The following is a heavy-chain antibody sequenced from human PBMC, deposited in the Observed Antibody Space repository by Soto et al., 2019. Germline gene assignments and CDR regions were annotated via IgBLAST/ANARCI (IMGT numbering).Heavy chain of an antibody. V-gene: IGHV3-23*01. CDR1: GFTSSSYA. Sequence: PGGSLRLSCAASGFTSSSYAMSWVRQAPGKGLEWVSAISGSGGSTYYADSVKGRFTISRDNSKNTLYLQMNSLRAEDTAVYYCAKMPRSANYGDYVKARRPYFDYWGQGTLVTVSS. CDR3: AKMPRSANYGDYVKARRPYFDY. D-gene: IGHD4-17*01. CDR2: ISGSGGST. J-gene: IGHJ4*02.